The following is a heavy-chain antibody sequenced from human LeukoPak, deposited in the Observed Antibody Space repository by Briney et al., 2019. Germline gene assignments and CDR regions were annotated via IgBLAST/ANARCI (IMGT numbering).Heavy chain of an antibody. CDR1: GFSITTGYY. CDR3: ARGVIAAGGNDFDY. V-gene: IGHV4-61*01. J-gene: IGHJ4*02. CDR2: IYYSGTT. Sequence: SETLSLTCNVSGFSITTGYYWGWIRQPPGRGLEWIGYIYYSGTTNYNPSLKSRVSMSVDTSKNQFSLKLSSVTAADTAVYYCARGVIAAGGNDFDYWGQGTLVTVSS. D-gene: IGHD6-13*01.